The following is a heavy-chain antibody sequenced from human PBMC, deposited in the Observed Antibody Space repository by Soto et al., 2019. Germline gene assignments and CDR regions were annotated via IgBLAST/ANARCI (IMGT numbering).Heavy chain of an antibody. D-gene: IGHD1-26*01. CDR2: IIPILGIA. J-gene: IGHJ5*02. Sequence: SVKVSCKASGGTFSSYTISWVRQAPGQGLEWMGRIIPILGIANYAQKFQGRVTITADKSTSTAYMELSSLRSEDTAVYYCAACGVIRSRWFDPWGQGTLVTVSS. V-gene: IGHV1-69*02. CDR1: GGTFSSYT. CDR3: AACGVIRSRWFDP.